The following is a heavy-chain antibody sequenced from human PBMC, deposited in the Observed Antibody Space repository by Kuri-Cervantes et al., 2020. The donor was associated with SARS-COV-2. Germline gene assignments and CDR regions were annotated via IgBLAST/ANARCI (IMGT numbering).Heavy chain of an antibody. D-gene: IGHD5-24*01. V-gene: IGHV3-23*01. J-gene: IGHJ4*02. CDR1: GFTLSTYA. Sequence: LKISCTASGFTLSTYAFSWVRQAPGKGLEWVSFISGTGFNTDYAASVKGRFTVSRDDSKNTLYLQMNSLRSEDTARYYCARDGYNFIPFDYWGQGILVTVSS. CDR3: ARDGYNFIPFDY. CDR2: ISGTGFNT.